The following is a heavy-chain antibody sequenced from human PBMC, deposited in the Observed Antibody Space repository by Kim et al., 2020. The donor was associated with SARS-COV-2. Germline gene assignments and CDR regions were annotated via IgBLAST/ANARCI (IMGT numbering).Heavy chain of an antibody. Sequence: GGSLRLSCAASGFTFSNDGMHWVRQAPGKGLEWVCGISWNSSGISYAYSVQVRFTISIDNANNSLLLQMHMRRTENAALDDCASNCRIADDGGGFYY. CDR3: ASNCRIADDGGGFYY. V-gene: IGHV3-9*01. D-gene: IGHD3-22*01. J-gene: IGHJ6*01. CDR2: ISWNSSGI. CDR1: GFTFSNDG.